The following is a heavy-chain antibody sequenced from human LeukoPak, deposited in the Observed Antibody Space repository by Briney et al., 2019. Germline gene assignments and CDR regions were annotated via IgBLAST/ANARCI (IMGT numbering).Heavy chain of an antibody. CDR3: ARGNDFWSKDYFDY. J-gene: IGHJ4*02. D-gene: IGHD3-3*01. CDR2: ISHDGNTR. CDR1: TFTFSNYA. Sequence: PGGSLRLSCAVSTFTFSNYALHWVRQAPGKGLEWVAVISHDGNTRYYADSVKGGFSISRDNSKNTLYLHMNSLRTEDTAVYYCARGNDFWSKDYFDYWGQGTLVTVSS. V-gene: IGHV3-30*04.